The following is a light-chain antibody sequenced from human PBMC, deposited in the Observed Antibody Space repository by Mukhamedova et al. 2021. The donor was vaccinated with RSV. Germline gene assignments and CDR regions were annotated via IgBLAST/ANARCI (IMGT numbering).Light chain of an antibody. V-gene: IGKV1-5*03. CDR3: QQYDTYPWT. Sequence: ITCRASDNINSWLAWYQQKPGRAPRLLIYKASTLESGVPSRFRGSGSGTEFTLTITSLQSEDFATYYCQQYDTYPWTFGQGTKV. CDR2: KAS. J-gene: IGKJ1*01. CDR1: DNINSW.